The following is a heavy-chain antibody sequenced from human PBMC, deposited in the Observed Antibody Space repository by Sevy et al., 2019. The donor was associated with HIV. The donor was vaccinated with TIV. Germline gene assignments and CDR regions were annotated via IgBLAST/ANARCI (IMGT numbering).Heavy chain of an antibody. CDR1: GFSFSSYG. Sequence: GGSLRLSCAASGFSFSSYGMHWVRQAPGKGLEWMSYIQYDGSNKDYADSVKGRFTISRDNSKNKLYLQMNSLRVEDTGVFYWVKEGGGEGGDPWAQGTRVTVSS. D-gene: IGHD3-16*01. CDR3: VKEGGGEGGDP. CDR2: IQYDGSNK. J-gene: IGHJ5*02. V-gene: IGHV3-30*02.